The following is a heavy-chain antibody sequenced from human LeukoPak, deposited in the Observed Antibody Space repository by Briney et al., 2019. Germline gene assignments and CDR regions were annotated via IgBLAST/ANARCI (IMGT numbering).Heavy chain of an antibody. Sequence: GGSLRLPCAASGFTFSSYSMNWVRQAPGKGLEWVSSISSSSSYIYYADSVKGRFTISRDNAKNSLYLQMNSLRAEDTAVYYCARVVGVAGNQHWGQGTLVTVSS. D-gene: IGHD6-19*01. V-gene: IGHV3-21*01. CDR1: GFTFSSYS. CDR2: ISSSSSYI. CDR3: ARVVGVAGNQH. J-gene: IGHJ1*01.